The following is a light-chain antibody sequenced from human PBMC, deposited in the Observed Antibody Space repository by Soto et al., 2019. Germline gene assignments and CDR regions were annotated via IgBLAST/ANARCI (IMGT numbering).Light chain of an antibody. J-gene: IGKJ4*01. V-gene: IGKV3-20*01. CDR2: GAS. CDR3: QQYGSSRLT. Sequence: VLTQSPGTLSLSPGERATLSCRASQSVSSTYLAWYQQKPGQAPRLLIYGASTRATGIPDRFSGSGSGTDFTLTISRLEPEDFAVYYCQQYGSSRLTFGGGTKVEIK. CDR1: QSVSSTY.